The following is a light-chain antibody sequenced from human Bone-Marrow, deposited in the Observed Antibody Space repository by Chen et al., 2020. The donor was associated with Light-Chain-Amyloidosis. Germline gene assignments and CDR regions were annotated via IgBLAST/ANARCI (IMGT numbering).Light chain of an antibody. CDR1: NIGSTS. CDR3: QVWDRSSDRPV. CDR2: DDS. V-gene: IGLV3-21*02. J-gene: IGLJ3*02. Sequence: SSLRTQPSSVSVAPGQTATIACGGNNIGSTSVHWYQQTPGQAPLLVVYDDSDRPSGIPERLSGSNSGNTATLTISRVEAGDEADYYCQVWDRSSDRPVFGGGTKLTVL.